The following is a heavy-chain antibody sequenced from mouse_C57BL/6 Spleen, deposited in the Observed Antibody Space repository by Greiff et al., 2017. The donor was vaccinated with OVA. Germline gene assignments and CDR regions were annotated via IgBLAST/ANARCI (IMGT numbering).Heavy chain of an antibody. J-gene: IGHJ3*01. CDR3: AREGAYYGSSLRFAY. CDR1: GYTFTDYY. CDR2: IYPGSGNT. Sequence: VQLQQSGAELVRPGASVKLSCKASGYTFTDYYINWVKQRPGQGLEWIARIYPGSGNTYYNEKFKGKATLTAEKSSSTAYMQLSSLTSENSAVYFWAREGAYYGSSLRFAYWGQGTLVTVSA. D-gene: IGHD1-1*01. V-gene: IGHV1-76*01.